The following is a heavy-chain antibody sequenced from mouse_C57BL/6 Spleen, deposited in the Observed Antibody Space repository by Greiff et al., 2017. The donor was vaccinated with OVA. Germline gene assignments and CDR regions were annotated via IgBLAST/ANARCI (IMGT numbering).Heavy chain of an antibody. Sequence: VQLQQPGAELVRPGSSVKLSCKASGYTFTSYWMHWVKQRPIQGLEWIGNIDPSDSETHYNQKFKDKATLTVDKSSSTAYMQLSSLTSEDSAFYYCARVLYGSSYLWYFDVWGTGTTVTVSS. CDR3: ARVLYGSSYLWYFDV. D-gene: IGHD1-1*01. CDR2: IDPSDSET. CDR1: GYTFTSYW. V-gene: IGHV1-52*01. J-gene: IGHJ1*03.